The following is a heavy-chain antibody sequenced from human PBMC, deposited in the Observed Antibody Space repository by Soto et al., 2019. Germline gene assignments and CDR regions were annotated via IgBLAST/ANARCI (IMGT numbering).Heavy chain of an antibody. Sequence: GGSLRLSCAASGFTFSSYGMHWVRKAPGKGLEWVEVISYDGGNKYYADSVKGRFTISRDNSKNTLYLQMNSLRAEDTAVYYRAKERPRCGRDCHSSYFDYWGQGTLVTVSS. D-gene: IGHD2-21*02. CDR1: GFTFSSYG. CDR3: AKERPRCGRDCHSSYFDY. CDR2: ISYDGGNK. V-gene: IGHV3-30*18. J-gene: IGHJ4*02.